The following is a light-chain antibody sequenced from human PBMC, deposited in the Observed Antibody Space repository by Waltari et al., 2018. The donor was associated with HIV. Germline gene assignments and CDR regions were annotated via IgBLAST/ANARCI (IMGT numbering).Light chain of an antibody. CDR1: SSDVGDYNY. J-gene: IGLJ3*02. CDR3: SSYVGSNRV. Sequence: QSALTQPPSASGSPGQSVTTSCTGISSDVGDYNYVSWYQQHPGKAPQLMIYEVNKRPSGVPDRFSGSKSGNTASLTVSGLQAEDEADYYCSSYVGSNRVFGGGTKLTVL. CDR2: EVN. V-gene: IGLV2-8*01.